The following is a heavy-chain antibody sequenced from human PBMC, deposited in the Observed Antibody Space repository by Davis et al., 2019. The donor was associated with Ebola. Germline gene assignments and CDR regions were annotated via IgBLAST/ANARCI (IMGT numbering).Heavy chain of an antibody. D-gene: IGHD2-15*01. V-gene: IGHV3-7*03. CDR1: GFSFSYYW. Sequence: GESLKISCATSGFSFSYYWMSWVRQAPGKGLEWVANIKQDGSEIYYVDSVKGRFTISRDNAKNSLYLQMNSLRAEDTAVYYCARGPPIVVVVAATINWFDPWGQGTLVTVSS. CDR3: ARGPPIVVVVAATINWFDP. J-gene: IGHJ5*02. CDR2: IKQDGSEI.